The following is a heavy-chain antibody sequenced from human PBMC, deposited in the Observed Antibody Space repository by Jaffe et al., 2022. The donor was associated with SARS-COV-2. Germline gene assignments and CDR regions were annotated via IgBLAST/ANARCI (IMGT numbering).Heavy chain of an antibody. V-gene: IGHV3-21*01. Sequence: EVQLVESGGGLVKPGGSLRLSCAASGFTFSSYSMNWVRQAPGKGLEWVSSISSSSSYIYYADSVKGRFTISRDNAKNSLYLQMNSLRAEDTAVYYCARMKGAAAGPYFDYWGQGTLVTVSS. CDR2: ISSSSSYI. J-gene: IGHJ4*02. CDR1: GFTFSSYS. CDR3: ARMKGAAAGPYFDY. D-gene: IGHD6-13*01.